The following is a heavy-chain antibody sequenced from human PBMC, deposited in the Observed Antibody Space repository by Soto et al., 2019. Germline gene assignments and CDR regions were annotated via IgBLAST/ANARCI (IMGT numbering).Heavy chain of an antibody. D-gene: IGHD6-13*01. V-gene: IGHV3-74*01. CDR3: ARDRVSSSWSTPGLYYGMDV. Sequence: GGSLRLSCAASGFTFSSYWMHWVRQAPGKGLVWVSRINSDGSSTSYADSVKGRFTISRDNAKNTLYLQMNSLRAEDTAVYYCARDRVSSSWSTPGLYYGMDVWGQGTTVTVSS. CDR2: INSDGSST. J-gene: IGHJ6*02. CDR1: GFTFSSYW.